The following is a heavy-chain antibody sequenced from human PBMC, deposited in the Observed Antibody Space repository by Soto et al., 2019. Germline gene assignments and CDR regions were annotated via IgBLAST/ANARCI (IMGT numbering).Heavy chain of an antibody. V-gene: IGHV4-4*07. CDR1: GDSISSYY. CDR2: IYISGSI. J-gene: IGHJ5*02. D-gene: IGHD3-10*01. Sequence: PETLSLTCTVSGDSISSYYWSWIRQPAGKGLEWIGRIYISGSINYNPSLKSRVTMSVDTSKNQFSLSRSSVTAADPAIYYCASSVLPSRWYRWFDPWGQGTLVTVSS. CDR3: ASSVLPSRWYRWFDP.